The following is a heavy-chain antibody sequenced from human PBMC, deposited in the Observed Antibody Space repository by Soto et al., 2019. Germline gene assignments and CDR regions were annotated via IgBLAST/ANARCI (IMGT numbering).Heavy chain of an antibody. CDR3: AKDVPDIVVVPAATFCDY. D-gene: IGHD2-2*01. J-gene: IGHJ4*02. CDR2: ISGSGGST. CDR1: GFTVSIYA. Sequence: LRLYCAASGFTVSIYAMSWVRQAPGKGLEWVSAISGSGGSTYYADSVKGRFTISRDNSKNTLYLQMNSLRAEDTAVYYCAKDVPDIVVVPAATFCDYWGQGTLVTVSS. V-gene: IGHV3-23*01.